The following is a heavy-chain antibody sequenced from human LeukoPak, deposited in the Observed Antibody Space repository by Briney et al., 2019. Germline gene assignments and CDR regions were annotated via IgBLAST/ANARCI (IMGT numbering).Heavy chain of an antibody. CDR3: ARHEVRYCSRPNCYGGNWLDP. CDR1: GGSVSSSSYY. J-gene: IGHJ5*02. V-gene: IGHV4-39*01. D-gene: IGHD2-2*01. Sequence: SETLSLTCTVSGGSVSSSSYYWGWIRQPLGEGLEWIGSVYFSGTTYYNPSLKSRVTISVDTSKNQFSLKLNSVTAADTAVYYCARHEVRYCSRPNCYGGNWLDPWGQGTLVTVSS. CDR2: VYFSGTT.